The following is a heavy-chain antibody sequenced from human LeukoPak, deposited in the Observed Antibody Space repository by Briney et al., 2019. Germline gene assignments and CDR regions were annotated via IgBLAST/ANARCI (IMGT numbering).Heavy chain of an antibody. CDR2: IIGSSGDT. D-gene: IGHD5-12*01. V-gene: IGHV3-23*01. Sequence: GGSLRLSCAASGFSFSEYAMNWVRQAPGKGLEWVSLIIGSSGDTFYADSVKGRFTISRDNSKNTLFLQMNSLRAEDTALYYCAKGAYDYIEMGYIDYWGQGTLVTVSS. CDR1: GFSFSEYA. CDR3: AKGAYDYIEMGYIDY. J-gene: IGHJ4*02.